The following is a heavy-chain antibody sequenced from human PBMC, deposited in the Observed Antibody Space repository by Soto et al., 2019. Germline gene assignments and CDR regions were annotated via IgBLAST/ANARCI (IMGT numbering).Heavy chain of an antibody. V-gene: IGHV1-69*13. Sequence: ASVKVSCKASGGTFSSYAISWVRQDPGQGLEWMGGIIPIFGTANYAQKFQGRVTITADESTSTAYMDLISLRSEDTAVYYCARYLPGYYGMDVWGQGTTVTVSS. CDR1: GGTFSSYA. CDR2: IIPIFGTA. CDR3: ARYLPGYYGMDV. J-gene: IGHJ6*02. D-gene: IGHD2-2*01.